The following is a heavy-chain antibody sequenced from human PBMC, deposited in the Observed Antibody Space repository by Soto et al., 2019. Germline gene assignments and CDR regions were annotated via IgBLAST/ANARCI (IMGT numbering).Heavy chain of an antibody. V-gene: IGHV3-30*18. Sequence: QVQLVESGGGVVQPGRSLRPSCAASGFTFSSYGMHWVRQAPGKGLEWVAVISYDGSNKYYADSVKGRFTISRDNSKNTLYLQMNSLRAEDTAVYYCAKLGFDYWGQGTLVTVSS. CDR1: GFTFSSYG. J-gene: IGHJ4*02. D-gene: IGHD7-27*01. CDR3: AKLGFDY. CDR2: ISYDGSNK.